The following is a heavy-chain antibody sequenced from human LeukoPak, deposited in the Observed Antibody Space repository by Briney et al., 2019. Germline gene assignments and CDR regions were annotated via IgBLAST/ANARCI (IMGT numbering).Heavy chain of an antibody. Sequence: GASVKVSCKASGYTFTSYDINWVRQATGQGLELMGWMNPNSGNTGYAQKFQGRVTMTRNTSISTAYMELSSLRSEDTAVYYCARGYKKKYTMVRGALDYWGQGTLVTVSS. D-gene: IGHD3-10*01. CDR1: GYTFTSYD. CDR2: MNPNSGNT. V-gene: IGHV1-8*01. CDR3: ARGYKKKYTMVRGALDY. J-gene: IGHJ4*02.